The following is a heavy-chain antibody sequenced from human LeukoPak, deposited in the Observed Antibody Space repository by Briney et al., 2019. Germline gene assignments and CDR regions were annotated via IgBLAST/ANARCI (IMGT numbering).Heavy chain of an antibody. J-gene: IGHJ6*03. D-gene: IGHD3-16*01. V-gene: IGHV4-34*01. CDR1: GGSFSGYY. Sequence: PSETLSLTCAVYGGSFSGYYWSWIRQPPGKGLEWIGEINHSGSTNYNPSLKSRVTISVDTSKNQFSLKLSSVTAADTAVYYCARVGGPGYYYYYMDVWGKGTTVTVSS. CDR2: INHSGST. CDR3: ARVGGPGYYYYYMDV.